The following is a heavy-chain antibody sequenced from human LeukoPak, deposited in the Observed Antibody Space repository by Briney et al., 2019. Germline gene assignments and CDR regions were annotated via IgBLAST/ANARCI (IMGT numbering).Heavy chain of an antibody. J-gene: IGHJ5*02. CDR2: INHSGST. D-gene: IGHD2-2*01. CDR1: GGSFSGYY. V-gene: IGHV4-34*01. CDR3: ARAARRYCSSTSCSVPRYWFDP. Sequence: SETLSLTCAVYGGSFSGYYWSWIRQPPGKGLEWIGEINHSGSTNYNPSLKSRVTISVDTSKSQFSLKLSSVTAADTAVYYCARAARRYCSSTSCSVPRYWFDPWGQGTLVTVSS.